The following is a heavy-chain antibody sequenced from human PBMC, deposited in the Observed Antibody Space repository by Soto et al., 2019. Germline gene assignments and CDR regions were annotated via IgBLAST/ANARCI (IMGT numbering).Heavy chain of an antibody. CDR1: GYTFTSYA. J-gene: IGHJ6*03. V-gene: IGHV7-4-1*01. Sequence: ASVKVSCKASGYTFTSYAMNWVRQAPGQGLEWMGWINTNTGNPTYAQGFTGRFVFSLDTSVSTAYLQICSLKAEDTAVYYCAREGATYYDFWSGYYTGLGVYYYYYMDVWGKGTTVTVSS. CDR2: INTNTGNP. CDR3: AREGATYYDFWSGYYTGLGVYYYYYMDV. D-gene: IGHD3-3*01.